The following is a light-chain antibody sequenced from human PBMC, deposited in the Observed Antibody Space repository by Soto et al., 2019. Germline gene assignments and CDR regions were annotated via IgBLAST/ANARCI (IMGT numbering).Light chain of an antibody. CDR3: QQYNSGGFT. Sequence: DIQMTQSPSTLSASVGDRVTITCRASQSISSWLAWYQQKPGKAPKLLIYKASSLESGVPSRFSGSGSGTEFTRTISRLQPDDFATYYCQQYNSGGFTFGPGTKVDIK. V-gene: IGKV1-5*03. CDR1: QSISSW. CDR2: KAS. J-gene: IGKJ3*01.